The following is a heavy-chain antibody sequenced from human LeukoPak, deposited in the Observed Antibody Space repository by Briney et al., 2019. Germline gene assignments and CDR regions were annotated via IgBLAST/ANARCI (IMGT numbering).Heavy chain of an antibody. J-gene: IGHJ4*02. D-gene: IGHD3-3*01. V-gene: IGHV1-18*04. Sequence: ASGKVSCKASGYTFTGYYMHWVRQAPGQGLEWMGWISAYNGNTNYAQKLQGRVTMTTDTSTSTAYMELRSLRSDDTAVYYCARDNGITIFGVVSYYFDYWGQGTLVTVSS. CDR2: ISAYNGNT. CDR1: GYTFTGYY. CDR3: ARDNGITIFGVVSYYFDY.